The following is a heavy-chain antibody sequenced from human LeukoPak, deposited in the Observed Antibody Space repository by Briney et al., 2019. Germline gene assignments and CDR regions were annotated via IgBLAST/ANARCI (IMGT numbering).Heavy chain of an antibody. CDR3: ARGKAYFTTNFDY. D-gene: IGHD2/OR15-2a*01. V-gene: IGHV1-8*01. CDR2: MNPNSGNT. J-gene: IGHJ4*02. CDR1: GYTFTSSD. Sequence: ASVKVSCKASGYTFTSSDINWVRQATGQGLEWMGWMNPNSGNTGYAQKFQGRVTMTRNTSISTAYMELSSLRSEDTAVYYCARGKAYFTTNFDYGGQGTLVTVSS.